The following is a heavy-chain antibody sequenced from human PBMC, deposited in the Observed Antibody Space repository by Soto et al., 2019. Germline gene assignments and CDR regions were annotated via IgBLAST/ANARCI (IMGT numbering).Heavy chain of an antibody. J-gene: IGHJ3*02. CDR3: ARESYSSSRYKDAFDI. D-gene: IGHD6-13*01. CDR1: GFTFSSYS. Sequence: EVQLVESGGGLVKPGGSLRLSCAASGFTFSSYSMNWVRQAPGKGLEWVSSISSSSSYIYYADSVKGRFTISRDNAKNSLYLQMNSLRAEDTAVYYCARESYSSSRYKDAFDIWGQGTMVTVSS. CDR2: ISSSSSYI. V-gene: IGHV3-21*01.